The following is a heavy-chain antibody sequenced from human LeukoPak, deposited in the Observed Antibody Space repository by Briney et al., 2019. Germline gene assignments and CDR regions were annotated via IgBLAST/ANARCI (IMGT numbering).Heavy chain of an antibody. D-gene: IGHD6-13*01. CDR2: IIPILGIA. J-gene: IGHJ4*02. V-gene: IGHV1-69*02. CDR3: ARAYSSSWYVDY. CDR1: GYTFTGYY. Sequence: RASVKVSCKASGYTFTGYYMHWVRQAPGQGLEWMGRIIPILGIANYAQKFQGRVTITADKSTSTAYMELSSLRSEDTAVYYCARAYSSSWYVDYWGQGTLVTVSS.